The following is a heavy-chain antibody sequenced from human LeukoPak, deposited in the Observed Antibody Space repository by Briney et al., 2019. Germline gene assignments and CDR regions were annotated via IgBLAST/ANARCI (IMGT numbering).Heavy chain of an antibody. Sequence: PGGSLRLSCAASGFTFSSYGMNWVRQAPGKGLEWVSSISSWSTYIYYADSVKGRFTISRDNAKNSLYLQMNNLRAEDTAMFYCATSMAQDVDAFHIWGQGTMVTVSS. V-gene: IGHV3-21*01. J-gene: IGHJ3*02. CDR1: GFTFSSYG. D-gene: IGHD2-21*01. CDR2: ISSWSTYI. CDR3: ATSMAQDVDAFHI.